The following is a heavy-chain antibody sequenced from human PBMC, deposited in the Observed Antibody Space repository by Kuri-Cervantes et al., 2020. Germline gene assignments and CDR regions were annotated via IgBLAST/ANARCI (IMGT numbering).Heavy chain of an antibody. CDR1: RFTFSSYG. V-gene: IGHV3-33*01. Sequence: GGSLRLSCAASRFTFSSYGMHWVRQAPGKGLEWVAVIWYDGSNKYYADSVKGRFTISRDNSENTLYLQMNSLRAEDTAVYYCAREWETYGDYEDAFDIWGQGTVVTVSS. CDR2: IWYDGSNK. J-gene: IGHJ3*02. D-gene: IGHD4-17*01. CDR3: AREWETYGDYEDAFDI.